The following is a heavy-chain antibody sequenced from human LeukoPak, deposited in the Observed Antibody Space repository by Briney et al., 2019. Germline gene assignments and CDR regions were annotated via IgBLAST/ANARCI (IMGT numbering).Heavy chain of an antibody. CDR2: IYTSGST. Sequence: SETLSLTCTVSGGSISSYYWSWIRQPAGKGLEWIGRIYTSGSTNYNPSLKSRVTMSVDTSKNQFSLKLSSVTAADTAVYYCARDGYCYDSSGYSLFDYWGRGTLVTVSS. V-gene: IGHV4-4*07. D-gene: IGHD3-22*01. CDR3: ARDGYCYDSSGYSLFDY. CDR1: GGSISSYY. J-gene: IGHJ4*02.